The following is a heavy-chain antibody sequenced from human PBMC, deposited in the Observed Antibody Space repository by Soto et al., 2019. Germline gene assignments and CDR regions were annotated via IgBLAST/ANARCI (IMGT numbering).Heavy chain of an antibody. CDR3: ARDSRIAANGYYYYGMDV. J-gene: IGHJ6*02. Sequence: PGGSLRLSCAASGFTFSSYSMNWVRQALGKGLEWVSSISSSSSYIYYADSVKGRFTISRDNAKNSLYLQMNSLRAEDTAVYYCARDSRIAANGYYYYGMDVWGQGTTVTVSS. V-gene: IGHV3-21*01. CDR2: ISSSSSYI. D-gene: IGHD6-13*01. CDR1: GFTFSSYS.